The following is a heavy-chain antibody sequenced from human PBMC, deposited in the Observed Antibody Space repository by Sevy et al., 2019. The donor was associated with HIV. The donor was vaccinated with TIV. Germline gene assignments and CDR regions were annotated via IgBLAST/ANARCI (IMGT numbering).Heavy chain of an antibody. D-gene: IGHD3-9*01. CDR3: ARGAPSLRYFDWSFYYFDY. J-gene: IGHJ4*02. Sequence: VGSLRLSCAASGFTFSSYGIHWVRQAPGKGLEWVAVIWYDGSNKYYADSVKGRFTISRDNSKNTLYLQMNSLRAEDTAVYYCARGAPSLRYFDWSFYYFDYWGQGTLVTVSS. V-gene: IGHV3-33*01. CDR1: GFTFSSYG. CDR2: IWYDGSNK.